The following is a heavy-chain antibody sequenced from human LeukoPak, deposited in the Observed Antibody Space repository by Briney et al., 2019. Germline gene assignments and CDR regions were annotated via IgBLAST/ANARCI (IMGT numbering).Heavy chain of an antibody. CDR2: IYTSGST. Sequence: PSETLSPTCTLYGGSISSYYWSWIRQPAGRGLEWIGRIYTSGSTNYNPSLKSRVTMSVDTSKNQFSLKLSAVTAADTAVYYCARDGSGTYYYYMDVWGKGTTVTVS. CDR3: ARDGSGTYYYYMDV. D-gene: IGHD3-10*01. CDR1: GGSISSYY. J-gene: IGHJ6*03. V-gene: IGHV4-4*07.